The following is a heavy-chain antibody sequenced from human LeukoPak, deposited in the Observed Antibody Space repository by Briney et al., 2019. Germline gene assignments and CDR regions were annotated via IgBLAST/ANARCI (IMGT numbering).Heavy chain of an antibody. CDR2: ISSGGSTI. CDR3: AKGYSSGWPHFY. D-gene: IGHD6-19*01. J-gene: IGHJ4*02. Sequence: PGGSLRLSCAASGFTFSDSEMNWVRQAPGKGLEWVSFISSGGSTIYYADSVKGRFTISRDNSKNTLYLQMNSLRAEDTAVYYCAKGYSSGWPHFYWGQGTLVTVSS. CDR1: GFTFSDSE. V-gene: IGHV3-48*03.